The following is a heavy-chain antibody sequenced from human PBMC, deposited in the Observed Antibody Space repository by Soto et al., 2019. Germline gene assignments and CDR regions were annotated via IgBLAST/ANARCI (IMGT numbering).Heavy chain of an antibody. Sequence: SETLSLTCTVSGDSISSGAYYWSWIRQRPGKGLEWIGYIYYSGDTYYNPSLKSRVTISVDTSKNQFSLKLSSVTAADTAVYYCARGKTRSDFWSGYPYYFDYWGQGTLVTVSS. D-gene: IGHD3-3*01. CDR1: GDSISSGAYY. CDR2: IYYSGDT. J-gene: IGHJ4*02. CDR3: ARGKTRSDFWSGYPYYFDY. V-gene: IGHV4-31*03.